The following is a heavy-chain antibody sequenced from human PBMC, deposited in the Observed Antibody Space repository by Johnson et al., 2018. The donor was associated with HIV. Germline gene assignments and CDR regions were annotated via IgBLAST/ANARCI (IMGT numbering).Heavy chain of an antibody. D-gene: IGHD5-18*01. V-gene: IGHV3-23*04. CDR2: ISGSGGST. J-gene: IGHJ3*02. Sequence: VQLVESGGGVVHPGKSLRLSCAASGFTFSSYAMSWVRQAPGKGLEWVSAISGSGGSTYYTDSVKGRFTISRDNSKNTLYLQMNSLRAEDTAVYYCANGGYSYGYDAFDIWGQGTMVTVSS. CDR3: ANGGYSYGYDAFDI. CDR1: GFTFSSYA.